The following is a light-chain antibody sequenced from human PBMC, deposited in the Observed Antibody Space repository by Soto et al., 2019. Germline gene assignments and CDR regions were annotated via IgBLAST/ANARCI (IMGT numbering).Light chain of an antibody. CDR1: QSVSSY. V-gene: IGKV3-20*01. CDR3: QQYGNSPIT. CDR2: GTS. Sequence: EVVLTQSPGTLSLSPGERATLSCRASQSVSSYLAWYQQKPGQAPRLLIYGTSSRATGIPDRFSGSGSGTDFTLTISRLEPEDFAVYYCQQYGNSPITFGQGTRLEIK. J-gene: IGKJ5*01.